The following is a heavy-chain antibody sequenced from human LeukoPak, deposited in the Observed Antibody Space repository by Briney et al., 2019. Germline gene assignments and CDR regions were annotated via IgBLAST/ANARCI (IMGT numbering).Heavy chain of an antibody. D-gene: IGHD6-19*01. CDR2: IHNRGRT. CDR3: AAELDNEQWLDWDY. CDR1: GGSINGYY. J-gene: IGHJ4*02. Sequence: PSETLSLTCTVCGGSINGYYWNWIRQAPGKGLEWIGYIHNRGRTNYNPSLKSRVRISVDASENQFSLRLSSVTAADTAVYYCAAELDNEQWLDWDYWGQGTLVTVSS. V-gene: IGHV4-59*01.